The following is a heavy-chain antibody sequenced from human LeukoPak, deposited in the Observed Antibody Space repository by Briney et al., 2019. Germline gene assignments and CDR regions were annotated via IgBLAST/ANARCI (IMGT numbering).Heavy chain of an antibody. CDR1: WLNVSRNY. J-gene: IGHJ4*02. V-gene: IGHV3-53*01. CDR2: IYAVYSGATI. CDR3: AKGGSSWVTYFDY. Sequence: PGGSLRLSCPSCWLNVSRNYMSWVRQAPGKGPQWLSVIYAVYSGATIHYADSVKGRFTISRDNSKNTLYLQMNSLRAEDTAVYYCAKGGSSWVTYFDYWGQGTLVTVSS. D-gene: IGHD6-13*01.